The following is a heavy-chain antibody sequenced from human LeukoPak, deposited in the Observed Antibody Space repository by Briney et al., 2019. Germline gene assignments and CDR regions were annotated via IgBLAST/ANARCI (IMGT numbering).Heavy chain of an antibody. CDR2: FDPEDGET. D-gene: IGHD3-10*01. CDR3: ATDTSYYYGSGSYEN. Sequence: ASVKVSCKVSGYTLTELTMHWVRQAPGKGLEWMGGFDPEDGETIYAQKFQGRVTMTEDTSTDTAYMELSSLRSEDTAVYYCATDTSYYYGSGSYENWGQGTLVTVSS. J-gene: IGHJ4*02. CDR1: GYTLTELT. V-gene: IGHV1-24*01.